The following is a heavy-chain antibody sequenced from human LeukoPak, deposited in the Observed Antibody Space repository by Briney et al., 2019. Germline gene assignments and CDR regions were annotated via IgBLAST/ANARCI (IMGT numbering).Heavy chain of an antibody. J-gene: IGHJ4*02. D-gene: IGHD3-10*01. CDR1: GGSISSSSYY. CDR3: ARLTYLWFGDEYDY. V-gene: IGHV4-39*01. CDR2: FYYSGNT. Sequence: SETLSLTCSVSGGSISSSSYYWGWIRQPPGKGLEWIGSFYYSGNTYYNPSLKSRVTISVDTSKNEFSLKLRSVTAADTAVYYCARLTYLWFGDEYDYWGQGTLVTVSS.